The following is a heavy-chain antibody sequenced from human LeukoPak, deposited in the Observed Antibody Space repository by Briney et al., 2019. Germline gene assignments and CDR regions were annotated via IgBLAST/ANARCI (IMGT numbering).Heavy chain of an antibody. V-gene: IGHV4-61*09. J-gene: IGHJ3*02. CDR1: GGSVSSGTYY. CDR3: ARDDWTYCSSTTCPDAYI. Sequence: MASETLSLTCTVSGGSVSSGTYYWSWIRQPAGKGLEWIGHIYTSESTNYNPYLKSRVTISVDTSKNQFSLKLTSVTAADTDVYYCARDDWTYCSSTTCPDAYIWGQGTMVTVSS. CDR2: IYTSEST. D-gene: IGHD2-2*01.